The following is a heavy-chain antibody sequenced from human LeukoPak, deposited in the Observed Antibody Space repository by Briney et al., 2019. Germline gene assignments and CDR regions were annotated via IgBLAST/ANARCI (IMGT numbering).Heavy chain of an antibody. V-gene: IGHV1-69*13. J-gene: IGHJ4*02. D-gene: IGHD3-3*01. CDR1: GGTFSSYA. CDR3: AREPRPYDFWSGAVDY. CDR2: IIPIFGTA. Sequence: GASVKVSCKASGGTFSSYAISWVRQAPGQGLEWMGGIIPIFGTASYAQKFQGRVTITADESTSTAYMELSSLRSEDTAVYYCAREPRPYDFWSGAVDYWGQGTLVTVSS.